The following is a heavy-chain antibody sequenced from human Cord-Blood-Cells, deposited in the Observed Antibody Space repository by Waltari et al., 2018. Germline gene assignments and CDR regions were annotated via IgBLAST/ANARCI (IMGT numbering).Heavy chain of an antibody. D-gene: IGHD2-8*02. J-gene: IGHJ4*02. CDR1: GGSFSGYY. V-gene: IGHV4-34*01. CDR3: ARIWDCTGGVCYRGGFDY. CDR2: INHSGST. Sequence: QVQLQQWGAGLLKPSETLSLTCAVYGGSFSGYYWSWIRQPPGKGLEWIGEINHSGSTNYNPSLKSRVTISVDTSKNQFSLKLSSVTAADTAVYYCARIWDCTGGVCYRGGFDYWGQGTLVTVSS.